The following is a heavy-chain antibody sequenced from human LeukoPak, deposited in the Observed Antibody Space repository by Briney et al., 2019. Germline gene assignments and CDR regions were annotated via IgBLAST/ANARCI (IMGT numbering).Heavy chain of an antibody. Sequence: ASVKVSCKASGYTFTGYYMHWVRQAPGQGLEWMGWINPNSGGTNYAQKFQGRVTMTRDTSISTAYMELSRLRSDDTAVYYCARDPIQRYYYDPDISRDAFDIWGQGTMVTVSS. CDR2: INPNSGGT. V-gene: IGHV1-2*02. D-gene: IGHD3-22*01. J-gene: IGHJ3*02. CDR1: GYTFTGYY. CDR3: ARDPIQRYYYDPDISRDAFDI.